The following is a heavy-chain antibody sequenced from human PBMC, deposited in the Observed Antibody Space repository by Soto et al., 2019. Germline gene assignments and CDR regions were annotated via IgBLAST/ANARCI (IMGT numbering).Heavy chain of an antibody. CDR2: ISTSSNYI. CDR3: TRARGWELLRDFDY. CDR1: GFTFSSCS. J-gene: IGHJ4*02. V-gene: IGHV3-21*01. D-gene: IGHD1-26*01. Sequence: GESLKISCAASGFTFSSCSMNWVRQAPGKGLEWVSCISTSSNYIYYADSVKGRFTISRDNANNSLYLQMNSLRAEDTAMYYCTRARGWELLRDFDYWGQGTLVTVSS.